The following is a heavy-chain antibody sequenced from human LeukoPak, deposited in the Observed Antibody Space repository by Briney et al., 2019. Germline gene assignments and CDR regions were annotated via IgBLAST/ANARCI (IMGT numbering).Heavy chain of an antibody. J-gene: IGHJ3*02. CDR3: ARGPQLHDAFDI. CDR2: IRQDGNKI. Sequence: GGSLRLSCAASGFIFSTYWMSWVRQAPGKGLEWVANIRQDGNKIYYVDSVKGRFTISRDNAKNSLYLQMNSLRAEDTAVYYCARGPQLHDAFDIWGQGTMVTVSS. V-gene: IGHV3-7*01. CDR1: GFIFSTYW. D-gene: IGHD1-26*01.